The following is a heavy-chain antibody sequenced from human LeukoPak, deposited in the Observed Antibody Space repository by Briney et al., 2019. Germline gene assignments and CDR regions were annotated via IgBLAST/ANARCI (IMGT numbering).Heavy chain of an antibody. CDR1: GGSFSGYY. D-gene: IGHD4-17*01. CDR2: INHSGST. Sequence: SETLSLTCAVYGGSFSGYYWSWIRQPPGKGLEWIGEINHSGSTNYNPSLKSRVTISVDTSKNQFSLKLSSVTAADTAVYYCARGRTVTDAYNWFDPWGQGTLVTVSS. J-gene: IGHJ5*02. V-gene: IGHV4-34*01. CDR3: ARGRTVTDAYNWFDP.